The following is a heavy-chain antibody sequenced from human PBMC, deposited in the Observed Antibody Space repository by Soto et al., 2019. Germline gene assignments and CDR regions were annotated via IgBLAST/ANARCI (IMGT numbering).Heavy chain of an antibody. V-gene: IGHV4-59*01. D-gene: IGHD3-3*01. J-gene: IGHJ3*02. CDR1: GGSMNTYY. CDR3: ARDRNKLWKNDAFDM. Sequence: QVQLHESGPGLVKPSETLSLTCSVSGGSMNTYYWSWIRQSPGQGLEWLGYIYYSGDTKYNPSHQSLISLSVDTTKNHFSLRLPSVTAADTAVYYCARDRNKLWKNDAFDMWGQGTMVTVSS. CDR2: IYYSGDT.